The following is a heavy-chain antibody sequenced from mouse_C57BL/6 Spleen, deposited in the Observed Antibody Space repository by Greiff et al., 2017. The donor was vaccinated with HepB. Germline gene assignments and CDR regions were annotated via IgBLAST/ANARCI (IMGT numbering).Heavy chain of an antibody. CDR3: ARRATESSVYYYFDY. CDR1: GFTFSDYG. CDR2: ISSGSSTI. J-gene: IGHJ2*01. V-gene: IGHV5-17*01. Sequence: EVKLQESGGGLVKPGGSLKLSCAASGFTFSDYGMHWVRQAPEKGLEWVAYISSGSSTIYYADTVKGRFTISRDNAKNTLFLQMTSLRSEDTAMYYCARRATESSVYYYFDYWGQGTTLTVSS. D-gene: IGHD1-1*01.